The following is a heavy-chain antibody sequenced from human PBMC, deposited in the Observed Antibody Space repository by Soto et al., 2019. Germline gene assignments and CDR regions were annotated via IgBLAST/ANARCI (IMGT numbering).Heavy chain of an antibody. V-gene: IGHV3-30-3*01. CDR2: MSYDGNSK. CDR3: ARGRTVRDHDDFDL. J-gene: IGHJ4*02. CDR1: GFTFSSYS. Sequence: GGSLRLSCAASGFTFSSYSMHWVRQAPGKGLEWVAAMSYDGNSKYFADSVKGRFTISRDNSKNTLSLQMYSLGAEDSAVYYCARGRTVRDHDDFDLWGQGTLVTVSS. D-gene: IGHD2-21*01.